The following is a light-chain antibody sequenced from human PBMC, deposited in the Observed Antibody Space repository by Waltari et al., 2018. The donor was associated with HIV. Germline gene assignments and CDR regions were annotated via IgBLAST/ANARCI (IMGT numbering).Light chain of an antibody. CDR3: QSADSSGTYAV. J-gene: IGLJ7*01. Sequence: SYELTQPPSVSVPPGQTARITGSGDVLPKQYAYWYQQKPGQAPVVVISKDSERPSGIPERFSGSSSGTTVTLTISGVQAEDEADYYCQSADSSGTYAVFGGGTQLTVL. CDR1: VLPKQY. V-gene: IGLV3-25*03. CDR2: KDS.